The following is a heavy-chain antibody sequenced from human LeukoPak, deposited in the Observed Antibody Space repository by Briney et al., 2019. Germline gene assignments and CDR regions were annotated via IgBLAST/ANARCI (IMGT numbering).Heavy chain of an antibody. CDR2: INHSGST. V-gene: IGHV4-34*01. D-gene: IGHD1-20*01. Sequence: EPSETLSLTCAVYGGSFSGYYWSWIRQPPGKGLEWIGEINHSGSTNYNPSLKSRVTISVDTSKNQFSLKLSSVTAADTAVYYCARALNWDYWGQGTLVTVSS. CDR3: ARALNWDY. J-gene: IGHJ4*02. CDR1: GGSFSGYY.